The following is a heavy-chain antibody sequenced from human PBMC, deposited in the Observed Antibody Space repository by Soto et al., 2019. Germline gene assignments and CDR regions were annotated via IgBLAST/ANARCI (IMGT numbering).Heavy chain of an antibody. V-gene: IGHV4-39*01. J-gene: IGHJ2*01. CDR3: ARLSLTNWYFDL. Sequence: QLQLQESGPGLVKPSATLSLTCTVSGESIISTSYFWAWVRQPPGKGLEWIANTYYSETTYYNPSLKSRVTMSVDTSKNQFSLKLNSVTAADTAVYYCARLSLTNWYFDLWGRGTLVTVSS. CDR2: TYYSETT. CDR1: GESIISTSYF.